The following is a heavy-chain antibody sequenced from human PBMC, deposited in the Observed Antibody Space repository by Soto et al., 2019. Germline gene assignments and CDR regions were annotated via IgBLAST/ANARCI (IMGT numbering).Heavy chain of an antibody. CDR1: GYTITGSS. J-gene: IGHJ6*02. CDR3: ARGGYYGDYPYYYYYYGMDV. V-gene: IGHV1-2*04. D-gene: IGHD4-17*01. CDR2: INPNSGGT. Sequence: VASVKVSCEDCGYTITGSSMHWVRQAHGQGLEWMGWINPNSGGTNYAQKFQVWVTMTRDTSISTAYMGLSRLRSDDTAVYYCARGGYYGDYPYYYYYYGMDVWGQGAIVTVSS.